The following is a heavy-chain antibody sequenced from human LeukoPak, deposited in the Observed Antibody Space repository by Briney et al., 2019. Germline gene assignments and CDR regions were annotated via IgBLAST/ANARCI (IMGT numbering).Heavy chain of an antibody. V-gene: IGHV3-48*01. CDR1: AFTFSDYS. CDR2: ISGRSSTI. J-gene: IGHJ4*02. D-gene: IGHD1-26*01. Sequence: PGGSLRLSCAASAFTFSDYSMNWLRQAPGKGREWVSYISGRSSTIYYADSVKGRFTISRDNAKNSMYLQMNSLRAEDTAVYYCARDRIKSGSYYFDYWGQGTLVTVSS. CDR3: ARDRIKSGSYYFDY.